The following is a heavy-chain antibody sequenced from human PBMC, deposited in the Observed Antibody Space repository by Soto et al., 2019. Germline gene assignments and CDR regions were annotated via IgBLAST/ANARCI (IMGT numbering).Heavy chain of an antibody. D-gene: IGHD1-26*01. Sequence: SETLSLTCTVPGAPVSSETHFWTWIRQPPGKGLEWIGYMYYSGITNSNPALKSRVTLSVDRSRNQFSLSLNSVTAADTAVYYCAREDMSGTYYFDYWGPGTQVTVSS. J-gene: IGHJ4*02. V-gene: IGHV4-61*01. CDR1: GAPVSSETHF. CDR2: MYYSGIT. CDR3: AREDMSGTYYFDY.